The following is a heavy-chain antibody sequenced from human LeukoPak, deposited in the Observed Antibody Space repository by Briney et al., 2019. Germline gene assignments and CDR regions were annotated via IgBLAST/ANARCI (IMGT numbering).Heavy chain of an antibody. Sequence: GGFLRLSYAASGFTFSSYSMNWVRQAPGKGLEWVSSISSSSSYIYYADSVKGRFTISRDNSKNTLYLQMNSVRAEDTAVYYCARGSGYYDSSGYYQWFDPWGQGTLVTVSS. V-gene: IGHV3-21*01. J-gene: IGHJ5*02. CDR2: ISSSSSYI. D-gene: IGHD3-22*01. CDR3: ARGSGYYDSSGYYQWFDP. CDR1: GFTFSSYS.